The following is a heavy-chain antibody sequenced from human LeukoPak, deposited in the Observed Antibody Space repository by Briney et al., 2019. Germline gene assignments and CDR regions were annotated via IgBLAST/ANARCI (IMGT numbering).Heavy chain of an antibody. J-gene: IGHJ5*02. CDR1: GYSFTSNW. Sequence: GETLKISCKGSGYSFTSNWISWVRQMPGKGLEWMGRIDPSDSYTNYSPSFQGHVTISADKSISTAYLQWSSLKASDTAMYYCARQPKGTWFDPWGQGTLVTVSS. CDR2: IDPSDSYT. CDR3: ARQPKGTWFDP. V-gene: IGHV5-10-1*01. D-gene: IGHD1-1*01.